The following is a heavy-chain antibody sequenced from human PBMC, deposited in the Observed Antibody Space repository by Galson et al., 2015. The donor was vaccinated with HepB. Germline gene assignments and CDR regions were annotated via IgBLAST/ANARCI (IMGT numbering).Heavy chain of an antibody. J-gene: IGHJ6*02. CDR1: GYTLTELT. CDR3: STATAAGTSLGYYYYGMDV. V-gene: IGHV1-24*01. Sequence: SVKVSCKVSGYTLTELTMHWVRQAPGKGLEWMGGFDPEDGETIYAQKFQGRVTMTEDTSTDTAYMELSSLRSEDTAVYYCSTATAAGTSLGYYYYGMDVWGQGTTVTVSS. D-gene: IGHD6-13*01. CDR2: FDPEDGET.